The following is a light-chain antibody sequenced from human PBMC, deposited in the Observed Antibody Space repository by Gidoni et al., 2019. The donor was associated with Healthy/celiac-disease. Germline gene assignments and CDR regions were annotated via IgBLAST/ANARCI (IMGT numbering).Light chain of an antibody. CDR1: QSISSY. CDR2: AAS. J-gene: IGKJ2*01. V-gene: IGKV1-39*01. Sequence: DIQMTQYPSSLSASVGDRATITCRASQSISSYLNWYQQKPGKAPKLLIYAASSLQRGVPSRFSGSGSGTDFTLTISSLRPEDFATYYCQQSYSTPYTFGQGTKLEIK. CDR3: QQSYSTPYT.